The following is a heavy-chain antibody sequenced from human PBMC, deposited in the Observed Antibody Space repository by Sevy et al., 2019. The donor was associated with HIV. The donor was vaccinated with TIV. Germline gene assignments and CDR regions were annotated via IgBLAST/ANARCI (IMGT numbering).Heavy chain of an antibody. D-gene: IGHD2-2*02. CDR3: SRDRGPAAISDAFDI. CDR1: GGNLHNYG. Sequence: ASVKVSCKASGGNLHNYGINWVRQAPGQGLEWMGGLIPIFRTSTYAQNFRGRITFAADEATSTFYLEMSSLRADDTAVYYCSRDRGPAAISDAFDISGQGTMVTVSS. J-gene: IGHJ3*02. CDR2: LIPIFRTS. V-gene: IGHV1-69*13.